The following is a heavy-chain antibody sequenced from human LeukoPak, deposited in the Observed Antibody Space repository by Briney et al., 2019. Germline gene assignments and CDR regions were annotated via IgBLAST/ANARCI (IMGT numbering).Heavy chain of an antibody. J-gene: IGHJ3*02. CDR2: ISWDSTNS. D-gene: IGHD1-7*01. CDR3: IKDLRLDLHFDTFDI. V-gene: IGHV3-9*01. CDR1: GFSIDDYA. Sequence: PGRSLRLSCAASGFSIDDYAMHWVRQGPGKGLEWVSSISWDSTNSVYADSVKGRFTVSRDNAKNSLYLQMNGLTPEDTALYYCIKDLRLDLHFDTFDIRGQGTMVTVSS.